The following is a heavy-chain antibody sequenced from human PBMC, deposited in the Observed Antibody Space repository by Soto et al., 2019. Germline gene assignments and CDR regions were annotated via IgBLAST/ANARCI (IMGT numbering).Heavy chain of an antibody. J-gene: IGHJ3*02. Sequence: HPGGSLRLACTASGFTFGDYAMSWFRQAPGKGLEWVGFIRSKAYGGTTEYAASVKGRFTISRDDSKSIAYLQMNSLKTEDTAVYYCTRRIVVVPAAKDAFDIWGQGTMVTVSS. CDR2: IRSKAYGGTT. V-gene: IGHV3-49*03. D-gene: IGHD2-2*01. CDR1: GFTFGDYA. CDR3: TRRIVVVPAAKDAFDI.